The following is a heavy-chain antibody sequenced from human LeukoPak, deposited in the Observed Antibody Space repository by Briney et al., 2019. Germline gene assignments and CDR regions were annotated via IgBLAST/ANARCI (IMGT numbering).Heavy chain of an antibody. CDR3: ARTVGSHIVVVTATFFDL. Sequence: GGSLRLSCAASGFTFDDYGMSWVRQAPGKGLEWVSGINWNGGSTGYADSVKGRFTISRDNAKNSLYLQMNSLRAEDTALYHCARTVGSHIVVVTATFFDLWGRGTLVTVSS. V-gene: IGHV3-20*01. J-gene: IGHJ2*01. CDR1: GFTFDDYG. CDR2: INWNGGST. D-gene: IGHD2-21*02.